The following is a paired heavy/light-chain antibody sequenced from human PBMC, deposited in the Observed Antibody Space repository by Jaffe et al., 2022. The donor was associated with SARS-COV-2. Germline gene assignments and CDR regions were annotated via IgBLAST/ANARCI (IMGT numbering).Heavy chain of an antibody. D-gene: IGHD6-13*01. V-gene: IGHV4-38-2*02. CDR1: SYSITSDYY. J-gene: IGHJ4*02. Sequence: QVQLQESGPGLVKPSETLSLTCTVSSYSITSDYYWSWIRQPPGKGLEWIGNINHSGNTYNNPSLKSRVTMSVDTSKNQFSLKLTSVTAADTAVYYCARELHPAAAEDCWGQGTLVTVSS. CDR3: ARELHPAAAEDC. CDR2: INHSGNT.
Light chain of an antibody. J-gene: IGLJ2*01. V-gene: IGLV1-51*02. CDR2: ENH. Sequence: QSVLTQPPSVSAAPGQKVTISCSGSSSNIGNNYISWYQQLPGTAPKLLIFENHKRPSGIPDRLSGSKSGTSGTLGITGLQTGDEADYYCATWDSSLTAMVFGGGTKLTVL. CDR3: ATWDSSLTAMV. CDR1: SSNIGNNY.